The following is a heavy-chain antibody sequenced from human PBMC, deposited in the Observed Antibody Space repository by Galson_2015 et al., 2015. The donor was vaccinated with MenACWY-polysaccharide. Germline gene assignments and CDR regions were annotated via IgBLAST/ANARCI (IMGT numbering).Heavy chain of an antibody. J-gene: IGHJ5*02. V-gene: IGHV4-31*02. CDR2: ISYDGGT. D-gene: IGHD3-16*01. CDR3: ARGGRVVSNRNWFDP. Sequence: LRLSCAASGFTFSTHSMTWIRQHPGKGLEWTASISYDGGTYYNPSLKSRVTISVDTPNNQFSLKLNSVTAADTAVYYCARGGRVVSNRNWFDPWGQGTLVTVSS. CDR1: GFTFSTHS.